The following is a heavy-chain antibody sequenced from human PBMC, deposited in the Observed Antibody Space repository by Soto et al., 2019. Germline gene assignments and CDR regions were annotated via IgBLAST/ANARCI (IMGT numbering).Heavy chain of an antibody. CDR3: ARDPWRGPSIAAAGFYYYGMDV. J-gene: IGHJ6*02. Sequence: GGSLRLSCAASGFTFSSYWMSWVRQAPGKGLEWVANIKQDGSEKYYVDSVKGRFTISRDNAKNTLYMQMNSLRAEDTAEYYNARDPWRGPSIAAAGFYYYGMDVWGQGTTVTVAS. V-gene: IGHV3-7*05. CDR1: GFTFSSYW. D-gene: IGHD6-13*01. CDR2: IKQDGSEK.